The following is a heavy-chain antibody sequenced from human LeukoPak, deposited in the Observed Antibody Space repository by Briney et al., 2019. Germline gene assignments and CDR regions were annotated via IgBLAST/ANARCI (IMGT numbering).Heavy chain of an antibody. CDR2: IYHSGST. D-gene: IGHD5-24*01. CDR1: GYSISSGYY. CDR3: ARLDGYTDY. J-gene: IGHJ4*02. V-gene: IGHV4-38-2*02. Sequence: PSETLSLTCTVSGYSISSGYYWGWIRQPPGKGLEWIGSIYHSGSTYYNPSLKSRVTISVDTSKNQFSLKLSSVTAADTAVYYCARLDGYTDYWGQGTLATVSS.